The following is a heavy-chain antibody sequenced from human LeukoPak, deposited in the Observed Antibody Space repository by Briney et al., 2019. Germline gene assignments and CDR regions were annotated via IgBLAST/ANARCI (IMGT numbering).Heavy chain of an antibody. CDR1: GFTFSDYY. CDR2: ISGSGGST. V-gene: IGHV3-23*01. Sequence: GGSLRLSCAASGFTFSDYYMSWVRQAPGKGLEWVSAISGSGGSTYYADSVKGRFTISRDNSKNTLYLQMNSLRAEDTAVYYCAKDAPVNIVVVPAANSWGQGTLVTVSS. CDR3: AKDAPVNIVVVPAANS. D-gene: IGHD2-2*01. J-gene: IGHJ4*02.